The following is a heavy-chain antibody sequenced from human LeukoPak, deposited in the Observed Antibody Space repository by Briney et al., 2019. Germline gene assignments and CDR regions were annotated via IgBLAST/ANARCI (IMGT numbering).Heavy chain of an antibody. Sequence: SETLSLTCTVSGGSISSCDYYWSWIRQPPGKGLEWIGYIYYSGSTYYNPSLKSRVTISVDTSKNQFSLKLSSVTAADTAVYYCASFIAAAGTRWFDPWGQGTLVTVSS. V-gene: IGHV4-30-4*08. CDR2: IYYSGST. J-gene: IGHJ5*02. D-gene: IGHD6-13*01. CDR3: ASFIAAAGTRWFDP. CDR1: GGSISSCDYY.